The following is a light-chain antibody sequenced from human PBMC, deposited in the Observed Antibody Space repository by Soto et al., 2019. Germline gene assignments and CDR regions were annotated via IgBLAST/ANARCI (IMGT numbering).Light chain of an antibody. CDR3: CSYAGSHTGL. CDR2: DVS. Sequence: QSVLTQPPSASGTPGQRVTISCSGSRSNIGSNYVYWYQQYPGKAPKLLIYDVSRRPSGVPDRFSGSKSGNTASLTISGLQPEDEAEYYCCSYAGSHTGLFGTGTKVTV. CDR1: RSNIGSNY. J-gene: IGLJ1*01. V-gene: IGLV1-47*02.